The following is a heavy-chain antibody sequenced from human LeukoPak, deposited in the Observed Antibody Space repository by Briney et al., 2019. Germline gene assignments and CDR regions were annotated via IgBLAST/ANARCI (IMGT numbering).Heavy chain of an antibody. CDR1: GFTFSSYA. CDR2: ISYDGSNK. V-gene: IGHV3-30-3*01. D-gene: IGHD3-3*01. CDR3: AREVRFLEWLFDYGGFDY. J-gene: IGHJ4*02. Sequence: GGSLRLSCAASGFTFSSYAMHWVRQAPGKGLEWVAVISYDGSNKYYADSVKGRFTISRDNSKNTLYLQMNSLRTEDTAVYYCAREVRFLEWLFDYGGFDYWGQGTLVTVSS.